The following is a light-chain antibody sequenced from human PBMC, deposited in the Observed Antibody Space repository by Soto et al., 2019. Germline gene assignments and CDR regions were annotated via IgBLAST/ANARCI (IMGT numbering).Light chain of an antibody. CDR2: DAS. CDR1: QSVSSSS. CDR3: QQRSNWPPVT. Sequence: IVLTQSPGTLTLSPGERATLSCRAIQSVSSSSLAWYQQRPGQAPRLLIYDASNRATGIPARFSGSGSGTDFTLAISSLEPEDFAVYYCQQRSNWPPVTFGGGTKVDIK. V-gene: IGKV3-11*01. J-gene: IGKJ4*01.